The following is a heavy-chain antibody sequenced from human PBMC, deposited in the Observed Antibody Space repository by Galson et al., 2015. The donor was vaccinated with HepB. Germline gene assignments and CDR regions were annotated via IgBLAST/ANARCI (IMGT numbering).Heavy chain of an antibody. CDR1: GFTFDDYS. D-gene: IGHD3-10*01. CDR3: AKDLGLGRGGLDS. Sequence: SLRLSCAASGFTFDDYSLYWLRQVRGQRPEWISLISWACSHIFYADSVKGRFTISRDNTNNRLFLEMDSLRPEDSALYHCAKDLGLGRGGLDSWGQGTLVTVSP. V-gene: IGHV3-43*01. CDR2: ISWACSHI. J-gene: IGHJ4*02.